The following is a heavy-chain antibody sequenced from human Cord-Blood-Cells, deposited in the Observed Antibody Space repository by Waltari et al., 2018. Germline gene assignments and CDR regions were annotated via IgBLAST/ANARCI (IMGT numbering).Heavy chain of an antibody. J-gene: IGHJ6*02. CDR1: GLSLRTSGVG. CDR2: IYWDDDK. CDR3: AHRGMGYYGMDV. Sequence: QITLKESGPTLLKPTQTLTLTCTFSGLSLRTSGVGVGWIRQPPGKALEWLALIYWDDDKRYSPSLKSRLTITKDTSKNQVVLTMTNMDPVDTATYYCAHRGMGYYGMDVWGQGTTVTVSS. V-gene: IGHV2-5*02. D-gene: IGHD3-10*01.